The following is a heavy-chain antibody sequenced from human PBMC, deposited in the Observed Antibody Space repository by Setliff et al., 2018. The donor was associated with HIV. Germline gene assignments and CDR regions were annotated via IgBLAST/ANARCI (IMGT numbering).Heavy chain of an antibody. CDR1: GHTFSNSD. D-gene: IGHD3-10*01. J-gene: IGHJ6*04. CDR3: ASGKGVGGVVITDGLDV. V-gene: IGHV1-8*02. CDR2: MNPNSGVT. Sequence: ASAKVSCKASGHTFSNSDIHWVRRATGQGLEWMGWMNPNSGVTGYALKFHDRVTMTGDTSVSTAYLELRSLTSEDTAVYYCASGKGVGGVVITDGLDVWGKGTTVTVSS.